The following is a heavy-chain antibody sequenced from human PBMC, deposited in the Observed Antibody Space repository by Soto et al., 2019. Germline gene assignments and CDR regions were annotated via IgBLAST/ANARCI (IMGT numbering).Heavy chain of an antibody. D-gene: IGHD3-10*01. J-gene: IGHJ4*02. V-gene: IGHV3-30*18. CDR1: GFTFGNYG. CDR2: ISFDGSNR. CDR3: AKDREEFLMWVLPEGH. Sequence: QVQLVESGGGVVQPGRSLRLTCAASGFTFGNYGMHWVRQAPGKGLEWVTFISFDGSNRRYAGSVEGRFTISRDNYKNTVSLQMNSLTTDDTAVYYCAKDREEFLMWVLPEGHWGPGTLVTVS.